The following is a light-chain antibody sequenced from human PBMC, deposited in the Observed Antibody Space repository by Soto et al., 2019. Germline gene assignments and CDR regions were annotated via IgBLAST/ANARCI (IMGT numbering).Light chain of an antibody. CDR3: HSYTSSTTYV. Sequence: SALIQPPSVSGSPGQSVTISCTGTSSDVGSYDYVSWYQQHPGTVPKPMIYNVNTRPSGVPDRFSGSKSGNTASLTISGLQAEDEADYYCHSYTSSTTYVFGTGTKVTVL. CDR2: NVN. V-gene: IGLV2-18*02. CDR1: SSDVGSYDY. J-gene: IGLJ1*01.